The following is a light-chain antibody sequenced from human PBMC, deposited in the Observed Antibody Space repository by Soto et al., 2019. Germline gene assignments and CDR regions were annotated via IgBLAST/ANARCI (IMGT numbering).Light chain of an antibody. CDR3: CSFAGSNILI. Sequence: QSALTQPRSVSGSPGQSITISCTGSSSDVGSYNYVSWYQQHPGQAPKFMIYDVTKRPSGVPDRFSGSKSGNTASLTISGLQAEDEADYDCCSFAGSNILIFGGGTKLTVL. V-gene: IGLV2-11*01. J-gene: IGLJ2*01. CDR1: SSDVGSYNY. CDR2: DVT.